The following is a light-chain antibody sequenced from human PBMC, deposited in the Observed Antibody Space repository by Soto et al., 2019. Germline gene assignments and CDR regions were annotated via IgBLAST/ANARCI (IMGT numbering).Light chain of an antibody. CDR3: QHYGSSRT. CDR1: QSVSSRL. Sequence: EIVLTQSPGTLSLSPGERAALSCRASQSVSSRLLAWYQQKPGQAPRLLIYGASSRATGIPDWFSGSGSETDFTLTISRLEPGDFAVYYWQHYGSSRTLGQGTKADIK. V-gene: IGKV3-20*01. J-gene: IGKJ1*01. CDR2: GAS.